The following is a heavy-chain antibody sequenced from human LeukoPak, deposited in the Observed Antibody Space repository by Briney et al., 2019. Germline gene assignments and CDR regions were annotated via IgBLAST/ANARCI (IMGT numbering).Heavy chain of an antibody. Sequence: GGSLRLSCVASGFTLSASWVHWVRQVPGKGLLWVSLIRGDGSSSYAASVKGRFTNSRDTAKNTTDLQMNSLRGEDTAVYYCARDGTSGNFDYWGQGTLVTVSS. D-gene: IGHD2-15*01. V-gene: IGHV3-74*01. CDR3: ARDGTSGNFDY. CDR1: GFTLSASW. J-gene: IGHJ4*02. CDR2: IRGDGSSS.